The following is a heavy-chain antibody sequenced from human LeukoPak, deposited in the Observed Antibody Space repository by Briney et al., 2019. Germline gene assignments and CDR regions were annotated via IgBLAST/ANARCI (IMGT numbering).Heavy chain of an antibody. J-gene: IGHJ4*02. Sequence: ASVKVSCKASGGTFSSYAISWVRQAPGQGLEWMGWINPNTGGTNYAQKFQGRVTMTRDTSISTAYMELSRLRSDDTAVYYCARLAPRPIRCSSTSCFSQDFDYWGQGTLVTVSS. CDR2: INPNTGGT. D-gene: IGHD2-2*01. CDR1: GGTFSSYA. CDR3: ARLAPRPIRCSSTSCFSQDFDY. V-gene: IGHV1-2*02.